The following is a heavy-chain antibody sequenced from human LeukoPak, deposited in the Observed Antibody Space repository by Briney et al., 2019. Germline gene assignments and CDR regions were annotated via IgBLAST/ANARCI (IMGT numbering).Heavy chain of an antibody. V-gene: IGHV4-34*01. D-gene: IGHD2-15*01. Sequence: SETLSLTCAVYGGSFSDYYWAWVRQSPGKGLEWIGQVSHTGSTNNNPSLKSRVRISADTSKTQFSLRLSSVTAADTAVYYCARDGGYCGDGGCHTDYWGQGTLVTVSS. CDR3: ARDGGYCGDGGCHTDY. CDR1: GGSFSDYY. CDR2: VSHTGST. J-gene: IGHJ4*02.